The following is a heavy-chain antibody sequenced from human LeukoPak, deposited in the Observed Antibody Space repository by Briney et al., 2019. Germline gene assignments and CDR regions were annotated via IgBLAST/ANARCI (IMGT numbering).Heavy chain of an antibody. CDR2: IYYSGIT. D-gene: IGHD1-14*01. V-gene: IGHV4-30-4*02. Sequence: SETLSLTCTVSGGSISSGDYYWSWIRQPPGKGLEWIGNIYYSGITYYNPSLKSRVTISVDTSKNQFSLKLSSVTAADTAVYYCARAAESYYYYGMDVWGQGTTVTVSS. CDR1: GGSISSGDYY. CDR3: ARAAESYYYYGMDV. J-gene: IGHJ6*02.